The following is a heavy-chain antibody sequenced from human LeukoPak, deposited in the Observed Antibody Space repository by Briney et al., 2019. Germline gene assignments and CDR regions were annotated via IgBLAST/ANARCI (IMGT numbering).Heavy chain of an antibody. CDR2: IYHSGSP. CDR1: GGSISSNNW. CDR3: ARVNINNWHSCDY. Sequence: SGTLSLTCAVSGGSISSNNWWGWVRQPPGKGLEWVGEIYHSGSPNYNPSLKSRVTISVDKSRNHFSLNLSSVTAADTAVYYCARVNINNWHSCDYWGQGTLVTVSS. V-gene: IGHV4-4*02. J-gene: IGHJ4*02. D-gene: IGHD1-1*01.